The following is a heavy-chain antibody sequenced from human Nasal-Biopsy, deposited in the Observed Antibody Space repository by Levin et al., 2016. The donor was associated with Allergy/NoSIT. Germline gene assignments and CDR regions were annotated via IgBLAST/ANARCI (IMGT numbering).Heavy chain of an antibody. CDR1: GVSTSSTGYY. CDR3: ARDRGRPQNDALTGFGLDV. Sequence: SETLSLTCSVSGVSTSSTGYYWSWIRQRPGKGLEWIGHIFYSGDTHYNPALRSRVTISRDTSENHFSLKIESMTAADTAVYYCARDRGRPQNDALTGFGLDVWGQGKRVTVSS. V-gene: IGHV4-31*03. J-gene: IGHJ3*01. CDR2: IFYSGDT. D-gene: IGHD3-9*01.